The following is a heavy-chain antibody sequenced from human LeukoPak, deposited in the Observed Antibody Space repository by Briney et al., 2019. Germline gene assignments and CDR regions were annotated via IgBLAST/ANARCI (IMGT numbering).Heavy chain of an antibody. CDR3: ACRDLTSTWSFP. J-gene: IGHJ5*02. D-gene: IGHD6-13*01. CDR1: GYSFASYW. CDR2: IYPGDLRV. V-gene: IGHV5-51*01. Sequence: GESLKISCQGFGYSFASYWIGWVRQMPGKGMEWMGVIYPGDLRVRYNPSFQGQVTISVDKSINTAYLQWVSLRASDSAMYYCACRDLTSTWSFPWGQGTLVTVSS.